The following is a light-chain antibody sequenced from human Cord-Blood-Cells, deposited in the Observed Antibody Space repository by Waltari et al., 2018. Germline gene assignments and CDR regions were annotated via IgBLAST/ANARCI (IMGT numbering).Light chain of an antibody. V-gene: IGKV1-33*01. CDR2: DAS. CDR3: QQYDNLPFT. J-gene: IGKJ3*01. Sequence: DIQMTQSQSPLSASEGERVHVTCQASQDISNYLNWYQQKPGKAPKLLIYDASNLETGVPSRFSGSGSGTDFTFTISSLQPEDIATYYCQQYDNLPFTFGPGTKVDIK. CDR1: QDISNY.